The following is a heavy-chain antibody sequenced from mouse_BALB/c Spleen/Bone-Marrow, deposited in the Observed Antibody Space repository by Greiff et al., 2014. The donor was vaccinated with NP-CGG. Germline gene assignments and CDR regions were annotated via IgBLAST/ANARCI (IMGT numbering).Heavy chain of an antibody. Sequence: EVQVVESGAELVKPGASVKLSCSASGFNIKDTYMHWVKQRPERGLEWIGRIDPANGNTKYGPKFQDKATITADTSSNTVDLQLSSLTFEDTAVYYCARQEFAIYWYFDVWGAGTTVTVSS. D-gene: IGHD1-3*01. V-gene: IGHV14-3*02. CDR3: ARQEFAIYWYFDV. CDR1: GFNIKDTY. J-gene: IGHJ1*01. CDR2: IDPANGNT.